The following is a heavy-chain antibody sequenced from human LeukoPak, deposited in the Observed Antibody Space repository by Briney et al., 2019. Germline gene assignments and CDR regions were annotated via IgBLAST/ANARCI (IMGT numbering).Heavy chain of an antibody. Sequence: ASVKVSCKASGYTFTSYGISWVRQAPGQGLEWMGWISAYNGNTNYAQKLQGRVTMTTDTSTSTAYMELRSLRSVDTAVYYCARGVDDEIVVVPAAMPFGYWGQGTLVTVSS. V-gene: IGHV1-18*04. J-gene: IGHJ4*02. CDR1: GYTFTSYG. CDR3: ARGVDDEIVVVPAAMPFGY. D-gene: IGHD2-2*01. CDR2: ISAYNGNT.